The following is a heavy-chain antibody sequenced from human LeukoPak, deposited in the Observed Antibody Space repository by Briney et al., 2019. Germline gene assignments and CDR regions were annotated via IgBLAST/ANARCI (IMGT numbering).Heavy chain of an antibody. CDR2: ISCDGSNK. J-gene: IGHJ5*02. CDR1: GFTFSSYG. V-gene: IGHV3-30*18. Sequence: PGGSLRLSCAASGFTFSSYGMHWVRQAPGKGLEWVAVISCDGSNKYYADSVKGRFTISRDNSKNTLYLQMNSLRAEDTAVYYCAKVGIPAATRSWFDPWGQGTLVTVSS. CDR3: AKVGIPAATRSWFDP. D-gene: IGHD2-2*01.